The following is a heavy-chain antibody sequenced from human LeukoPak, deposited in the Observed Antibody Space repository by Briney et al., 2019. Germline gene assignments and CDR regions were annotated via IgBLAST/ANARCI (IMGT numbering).Heavy chain of an antibody. CDR2: IYSGGST. D-gene: IGHD2-21*01. V-gene: IGHV3-53*01. CDR1: GLTVSSNY. J-gene: IGHJ6*02. CDR3: ARGLTFLDV. Sequence: GGSLRLSCAASGLTVSSNYITWVRQAPGKGLEWVSVIYSGGSTFYADSVKGRFTISRDNPKNTLYLQMNSLRAEDTAVYYCARGLTFLDVWGQGTTVTVSS.